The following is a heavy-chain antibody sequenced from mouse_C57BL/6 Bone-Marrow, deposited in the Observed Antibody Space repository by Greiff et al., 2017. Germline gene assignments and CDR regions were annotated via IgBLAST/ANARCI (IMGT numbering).Heavy chain of an antibody. J-gene: IGHJ3*01. Sequence: QVTLKESGPGILQPSQTLSLTCSFSGFSLSTFGMGVGWLRQPSGKGLVWLAHIWWDDDKYYNPVLKSRLTISKDTSKNQVFLKIANVDTADTATYFCARSYYSNSSWFAYWGQGTLVTVSA. CDR1: GFSLSTFGMG. CDR2: IWWDDDK. D-gene: IGHD2-5*01. V-gene: IGHV8-8*01. CDR3: ARSYYSNSSWFAY.